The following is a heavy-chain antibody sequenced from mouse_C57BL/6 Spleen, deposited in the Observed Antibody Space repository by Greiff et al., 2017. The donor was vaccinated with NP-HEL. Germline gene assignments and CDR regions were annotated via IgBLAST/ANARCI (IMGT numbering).Heavy chain of an antibody. J-gene: IGHJ4*01. CDR1: GYTFTDYN. D-gene: IGHD4-1*01. V-gene: IGHV1-22*01. CDR2: INPNNGGT. CDR3: ASPNWYYAMDY. Sequence: VHVKQSGPELVKPGASVKMSCKASGYTFTDYNMHWVKQSHGKSLEWIGYINPNNGGTSYNQKFKGKATLTVNKSSSTAYMELRSLTSEDSAVYYCASPNWYYAMDYWGQGTSVTVSS.